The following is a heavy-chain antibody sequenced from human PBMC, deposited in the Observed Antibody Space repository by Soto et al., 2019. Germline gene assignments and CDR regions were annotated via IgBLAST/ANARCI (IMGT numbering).Heavy chain of an antibody. CDR1: GGSISSYY. CDR3: ARGDYDFWSGYSPMYNWFDP. J-gene: IGHJ5*02. CDR2: IYTSGST. D-gene: IGHD3-3*01. Sequence: QVQLQESGPGLVKPSETLSLTCTVSGGSISSYYWSWIRQPAGKGLEWIGRIYTSGSTNYNPSLTSRVTMSVDTSKNQFSLKLSSVTAADTAVYYCARGDYDFWSGYSPMYNWFDPWGQGTLVTVSS. V-gene: IGHV4-4*07.